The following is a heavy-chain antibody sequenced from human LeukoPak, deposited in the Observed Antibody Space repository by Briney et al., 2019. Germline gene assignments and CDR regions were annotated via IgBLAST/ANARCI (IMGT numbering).Heavy chain of an antibody. V-gene: IGHV4-34*01. CDR1: GGSFSGYY. CDR2: INHSGST. Sequence: SETLSLTCAVYGGSFSGYYWSWIRQPPGKGLEWIGEINHSGSTNYNPSLKSRVTISVDTSKNQFSLKLSSVTAADTAVYYCWTSSSSTVDYFDYWGQGTLVTVSS. CDR3: WTSSSSTVDYFDY. J-gene: IGHJ4*02. D-gene: IGHD6-13*01.